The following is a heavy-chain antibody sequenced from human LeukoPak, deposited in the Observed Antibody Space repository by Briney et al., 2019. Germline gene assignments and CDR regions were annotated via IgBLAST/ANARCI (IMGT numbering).Heavy chain of an antibody. CDR3: ARDRIKTYYDFWSGYRDAFDI. V-gene: IGHV4-59*12. D-gene: IGHD3-3*01. J-gene: IGHJ3*02. CDR1: GGSISSYY. Sequence: SETLSLTCTVSGGSISSYYWSWIRQPPGKGLEWIGYIYYSGSTNYNPSLKSRVTISVDKSKNQFSLKLSSVTAADTAVYYCARDRIKTYYDFWSGYRDAFDIWGQGTMVTVSS. CDR2: IYYSGST.